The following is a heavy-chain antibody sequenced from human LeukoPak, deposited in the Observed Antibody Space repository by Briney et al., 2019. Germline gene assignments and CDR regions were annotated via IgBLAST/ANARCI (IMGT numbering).Heavy chain of an antibody. V-gene: IGHV3-7*03. Sequence: GGSLRLSCVTSGFFFNSYWMSWVRQAPGKGLEWVANENQDGSEIYYVDSVKGRFIMSRDNTKNSFYLQMSSLRVEDTAVYYCARGPDVDSWGQGTLVTVSS. CDR1: GFFFNSYW. CDR2: ENQDGSEI. CDR3: ARGPDVDS. D-gene: IGHD1-14*01. J-gene: IGHJ5*01.